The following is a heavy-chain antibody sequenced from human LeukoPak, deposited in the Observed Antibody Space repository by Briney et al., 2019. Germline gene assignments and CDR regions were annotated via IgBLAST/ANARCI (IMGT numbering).Heavy chain of an antibody. D-gene: IGHD3-10*01. Sequence: GGSLRLSCAASGFTFSSYSMNWVRQAPGKGLEWVSSISSSSSYIYYADSVKGRFTISRDNSKNTVYLQMNSLRIEDTAVYYCARSLTKVRGYDYWGQGILVTVSS. CDR3: ARSLTKVRGYDY. CDR1: GFTFSSYS. V-gene: IGHV3-21*01. CDR2: ISSSSSYI. J-gene: IGHJ4*02.